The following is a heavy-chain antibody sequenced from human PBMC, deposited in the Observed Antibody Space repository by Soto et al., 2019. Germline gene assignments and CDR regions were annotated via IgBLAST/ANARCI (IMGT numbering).Heavy chain of an antibody. J-gene: IGHJ4*02. V-gene: IGHV3-15*01. CDR2: IKSKADGGTT. Sequence: WSLRLSCAASGFIFSNAWMSWVRQAPGKGLEWVGRIKSKADGGTTNYAAPVKGRFNISRDGSKNTLYLQMNGLKTEDTAVYYCTTGWSSKDYWGQGTLVTVSS. CDR3: TTGWSSKDY. D-gene: IGHD3-3*01. CDR1: GFIFSNAW.